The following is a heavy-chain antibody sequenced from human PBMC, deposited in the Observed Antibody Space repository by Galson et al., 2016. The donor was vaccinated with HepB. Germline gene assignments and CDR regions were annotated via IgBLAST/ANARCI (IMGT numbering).Heavy chain of an antibody. V-gene: IGHV4-39*01. J-gene: IGHJ4*02. Sequence: SETLSLTCTVSGGSITINSYHWGWIRQAPGKGLDWIGSIPHSGTTYYNPSLKGRVTISVDTSNNQFTLKVTSVTAADTSVYYCARHPRVLGNWYYFDYWGQGKLVTVSS. CDR1: GGSITINSYH. CDR2: IPHSGTT. D-gene: IGHD1-1*01. CDR3: ARHPRVLGNWYYFDY.